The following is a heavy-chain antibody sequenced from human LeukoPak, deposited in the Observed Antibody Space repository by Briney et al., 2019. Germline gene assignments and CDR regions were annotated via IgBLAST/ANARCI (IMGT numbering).Heavy chain of an antibody. J-gene: IGHJ6*04. Sequence: GGSLRLSCVASGLNFNTDAIHWVRQAPGRGLEWVSLVSYNGRRKDYAASVMGRFTISRDNAKNSLYLQMNSLRAEDTAVYYCAELGITMIGGVWGKGTTVTISS. CDR2: VSYNGRRK. D-gene: IGHD3-10*02. V-gene: IGHV3-30-3*02. CDR3: AELGITMIGGV. CDR1: GLNFNTDA.